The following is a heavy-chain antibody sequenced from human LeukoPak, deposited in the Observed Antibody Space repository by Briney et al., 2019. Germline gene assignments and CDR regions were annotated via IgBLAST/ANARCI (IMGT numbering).Heavy chain of an antibody. V-gene: IGHV4-34*01. J-gene: IGHJ6*02. CDR3: ARGAGRYSSGWYSYYGMDV. Sequence: SETLSLTCAVYGGSFSGYYWSWICQPPGKGLEWIGEINHSGSTNYNPSLKSRVTISVDTSKNQFSLKLSSVTAADTAVYYCARGAGRYSSGWYSYYGMDVWGQGTTVTVSS. CDR1: GGSFSGYY. D-gene: IGHD6-19*01. CDR2: INHSGST.